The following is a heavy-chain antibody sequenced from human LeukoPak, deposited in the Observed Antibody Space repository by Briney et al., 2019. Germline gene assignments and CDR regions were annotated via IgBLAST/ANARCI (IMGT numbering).Heavy chain of an antibody. Sequence: SQTLSLTCAISGDSVSSNSAAWTWIRQSPSRGLEWLGRTYYRSKWYNDYEVAVQSRITINPDTSKNQFSLQLNSVTPEDTAVYYCARGRVTTIANYYYYYIDVWGKGTTVTVSS. V-gene: IGHV6-1*01. CDR3: ARGRVTTIANYYYYYIDV. CDR2: TYYRSKWYN. CDR1: GDSVSSNSAA. D-gene: IGHD4-17*01. J-gene: IGHJ6*03.